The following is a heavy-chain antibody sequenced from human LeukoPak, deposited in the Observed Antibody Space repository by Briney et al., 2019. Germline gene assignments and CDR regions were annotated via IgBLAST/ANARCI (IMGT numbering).Heavy chain of an antibody. CDR2: IIPILGIA. Sequence: SVTVSCTASGGTFSSYAISWVRQAPGQGLEGMGRIIPILGIANYAQKFQGRVTITADKSTSTAYMELSSLRSEDTAVYYCASEPRHCSSTSCPVDYWGQGTLVTVSS. CDR3: ASEPRHCSSTSCPVDY. CDR1: GGTFSSYA. V-gene: IGHV1-69*04. D-gene: IGHD2-2*01. J-gene: IGHJ4*02.